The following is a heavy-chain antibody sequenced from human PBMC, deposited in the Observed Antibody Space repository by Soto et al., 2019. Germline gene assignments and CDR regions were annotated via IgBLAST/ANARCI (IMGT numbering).Heavy chain of an antibody. J-gene: IGHJ5*02. CDR1: GFTLGPYG. D-gene: IGHD3-22*01. V-gene: IGHV3-30*18. CDR2: ISNDGKEK. CDR3: AKEGWYYDSRSSNWFDP. Sequence: QVQLVESGGGVVQPGRSLRLSCAASGFTLGPYGMHWVRQAPGKGLEWVAVISNDGKEKYYADSVKGRFTISRDNTKNTVYLQMNSLRAEDTAVYYCAKEGWYYDSRSSNWFDPWGQGNMVTVSS.